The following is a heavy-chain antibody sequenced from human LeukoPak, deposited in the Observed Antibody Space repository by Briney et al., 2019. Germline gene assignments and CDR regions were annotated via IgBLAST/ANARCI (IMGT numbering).Heavy chain of an antibody. CDR2: IYHSGST. CDR1: GGSISSSNW. V-gene: IGHV4-4*02. CDR3: ARAPYFGGTDFDY. Sequence: SETLSLTCAVSGGSISSSNWWSWVRQPPGKGLEWIGEIYHSGSTNYNPSLKSRVTISVDTSKNQFSLKLSSVTAADTAVYYCARAPYFGGTDFDYWGQGTLVTVSS. J-gene: IGHJ4*02. D-gene: IGHD3-10*01.